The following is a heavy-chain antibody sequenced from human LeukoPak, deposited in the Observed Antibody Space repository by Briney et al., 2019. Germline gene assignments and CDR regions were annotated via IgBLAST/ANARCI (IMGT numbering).Heavy chain of an antibody. CDR2: INHSGST. CDR1: GGSFSGYY. CDR3: ASAPMTTVTTDWFDP. Sequence: PSETLSLTCAVYGGSFSGYYWSWIRQPPGKGLEWIGEINHSGSTNYNPSLKSRVTISVDTSKNQFSLKLSSVTAADTAVYYCASAPMTTVTTDWFDPWGQGTLVTVSP. D-gene: IGHD4-17*01. V-gene: IGHV4-34*01. J-gene: IGHJ5*02.